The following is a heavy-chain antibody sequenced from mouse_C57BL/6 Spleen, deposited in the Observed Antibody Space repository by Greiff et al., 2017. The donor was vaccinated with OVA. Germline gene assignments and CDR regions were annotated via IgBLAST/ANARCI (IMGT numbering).Heavy chain of an antibody. Sequence: VQLQQSGPELVKPGASVKIPCKASGYTFTDYNMDWVKQSHGKSLEWIGDINPNNGGTIYNQKFKGKATLTVDKSSSTAYMELRSLTSEDTAVYYCARSGYYGSSSSFDYWGQGTTLTVSS. CDR1: GYTFTDYN. J-gene: IGHJ2*01. V-gene: IGHV1-18*01. CDR3: ARSGYYGSSSSFDY. CDR2: INPNNGGT. D-gene: IGHD1-1*01.